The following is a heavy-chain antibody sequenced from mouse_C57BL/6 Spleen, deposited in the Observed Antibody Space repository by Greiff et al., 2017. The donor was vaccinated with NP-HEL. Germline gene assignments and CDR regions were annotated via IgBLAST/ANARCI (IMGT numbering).Heavy chain of an antibody. Sequence: QVQLQQPGAELVMPGASVKLSCKASGYTFTSYWMHWVKQRPGQGLEWIGEIDPSDSYTNYNQKFKGKSTLTVDKSSSTAYMQLSSLTSEASAVYYCARSSTVVFDYWGQGTTLTVSS. CDR2: IDPSDSYT. CDR1: GYTFTSYW. J-gene: IGHJ2*01. D-gene: IGHD1-1*01. V-gene: IGHV1-69*01. CDR3: ARSSTVVFDY.